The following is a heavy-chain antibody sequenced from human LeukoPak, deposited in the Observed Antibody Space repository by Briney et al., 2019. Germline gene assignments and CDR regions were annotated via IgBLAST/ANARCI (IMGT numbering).Heavy chain of an antibody. CDR1: GLTFSDYY. CDR2: ISSSSSYT. J-gene: IGHJ3*02. V-gene: IGHV3-11*06. CDR3: ARVVSDLRYFDWFLDAFDI. Sequence: PGGSLRLSCAASGLTFSDYYMSWIRQAPGKGLEWVSYISSSSSYTNYADSVKGRFTISRDNAKNSLYLQMNSLRAEDTAVYYCARVVSDLRYFDWFLDAFDIWGQGTMVTVSS. D-gene: IGHD3-9*01.